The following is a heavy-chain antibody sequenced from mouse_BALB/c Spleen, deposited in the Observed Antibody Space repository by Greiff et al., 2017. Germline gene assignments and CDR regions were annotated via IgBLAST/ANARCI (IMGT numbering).Heavy chain of an antibody. Sequence: QVQLKESGPSLVQPSQSLSITCTVSGFSLTSYGVHWVRQSPGKGLEWLGVIWRGGSTDYNAAFMSRLSITKDNSKSQVFFKMNSLQADDTPIYYCAKTGGYDGDFDYWGQGTTLTVSS. CDR1: GFSLTSYG. CDR3: AKTGGYDGDFDY. D-gene: IGHD2-14*01. J-gene: IGHJ2*01. CDR2: IWRGGST. V-gene: IGHV2-5-1*01.